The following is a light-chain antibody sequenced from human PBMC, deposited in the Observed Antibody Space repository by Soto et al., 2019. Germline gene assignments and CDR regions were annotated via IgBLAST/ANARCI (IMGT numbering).Light chain of an antibody. CDR1: QSISKW. Sequence: DIQMTQSPSTLSASVGDRVTITCRASQSISKWLAWSQQKPGKAPKLLIYDASTLESGVPSRFSGTKSGTEFTLTINGLQPDDFATYFCQQYNSFPWTFGQGTKVE. CDR3: QQYNSFPWT. V-gene: IGKV1-5*01. CDR2: DAS. J-gene: IGKJ1*01.